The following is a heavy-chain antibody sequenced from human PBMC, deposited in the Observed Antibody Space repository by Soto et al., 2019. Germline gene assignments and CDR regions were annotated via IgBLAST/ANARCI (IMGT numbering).Heavy chain of an antibody. Sequence: LSLTCTVSGGSISSGDYYWSWIRQPPGKGLEWIGYIYYSGSTYYNPSLQSRVTISVDTSKNQFSLKLSSVTAADTAVYYCVRETCTSASCPWGWFDPWGQGTLVTVSS. CDR2: IYYSGST. D-gene: IGHD2-2*01. J-gene: IGHJ5*02. CDR1: GGSISSGDYY. V-gene: IGHV4-30-4*01. CDR3: VRETCTSASCPWGWFDP.